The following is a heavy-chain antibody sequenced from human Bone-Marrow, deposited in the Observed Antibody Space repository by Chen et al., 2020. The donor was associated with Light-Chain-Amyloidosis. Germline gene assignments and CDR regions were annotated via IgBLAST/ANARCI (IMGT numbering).Heavy chain of an antibody. D-gene: IGHD3-9*01. V-gene: IGHV3-23*04. CDR1: GFAFSRYA. J-gene: IGHJ3*02. Sequence: EVQLVESGGGLLQRGGSLRLSCAASGFAFSRYAMSWVRQAPGKGLEWVSTFSGSGGSRYYGDAGKGRLTISRDNSKNALFLQMNSLRAEDTAVYYCAKDISYDDILPGYPADAFDIWGQGTMVTVSS. CDR3: AKDISYDDILPGYPADAFDI. CDR2: FSGSGGSR.